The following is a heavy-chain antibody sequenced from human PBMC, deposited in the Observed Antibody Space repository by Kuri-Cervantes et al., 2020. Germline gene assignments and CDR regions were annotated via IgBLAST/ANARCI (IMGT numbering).Heavy chain of an antibody. CDR3: ARGPPDIVVVPAVSWGGYMDV. CDR2: IIPIFGTA. J-gene: IGHJ6*03. D-gene: IGHD2-2*01. Sequence: SVKVSCKASGGTFSSYAISWVRQAPGQGLEWMGGIIPIFGTANYAQKFQGRVTMTRDTSTSTVYMELSSLRSEDTAVYYCARGPPDIVVVPAVSWGGYMDVWGKGTAVTVSS. V-gene: IGHV1-69*05. CDR1: GGTFSSYA.